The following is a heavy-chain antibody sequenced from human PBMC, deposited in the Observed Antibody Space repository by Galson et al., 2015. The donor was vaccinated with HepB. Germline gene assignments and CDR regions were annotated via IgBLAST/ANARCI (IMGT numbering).Heavy chain of an antibody. CDR2: INAGNGNT. CDR1: GFTFIRYA. V-gene: IGHV1-3*01. J-gene: IGHJ4*02. D-gene: IGHD6-6*01. Sequence: SVKVSCKASGFTFIRYAIHWVRQAPGQRLEWMGWINAGNGNTKYSQNFQDRVTIIRDTSASTAYMELSSLRSEDTAVFYCAVGPIIGAPFHFDYWGQGTLVTVSS. CDR3: AVGPIIGAPFHFDY.